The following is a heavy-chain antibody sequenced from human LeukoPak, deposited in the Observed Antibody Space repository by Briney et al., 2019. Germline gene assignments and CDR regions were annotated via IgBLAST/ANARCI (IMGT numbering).Heavy chain of an antibody. CDR3: ASGFLEWLPFPTLDY. D-gene: IGHD3-3*01. CDR2: ISGSSTYI. Sequence: GGSLRLSCTASGITFSTCSMDWVRQAPGKGLRWVSSISGSSTYIYYADSLKGRFTISRDNAKNSLYLQMNSLRTEDTAVYYCASGFLEWLPFPTLDYWGQGTLVTVSS. J-gene: IGHJ4*02. V-gene: IGHV3-21*01. CDR1: GITFSTCS.